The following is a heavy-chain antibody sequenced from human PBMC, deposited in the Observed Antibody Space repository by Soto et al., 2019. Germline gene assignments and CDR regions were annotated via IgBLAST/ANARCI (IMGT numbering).Heavy chain of an antibody. CDR1: GFTFSSYA. D-gene: IGHD6-13*01. CDR2: ISHDVSNK. J-gene: IGHJ4*02. CDR3: ATGRDSTHQLAPEFEY. V-gene: IGHV3-30*03. Sequence: QVQLVESGGGVVQPGGSLRLSCEASGFTFSSYAMHWVRQAPGQGLEWVTAISHDVSNKYYAESLKGPFTISRDNFKNPLYLHMDSLSDEDTAVYYCATGRDSTHQLAPEFEYWGQGTLVTVSS.